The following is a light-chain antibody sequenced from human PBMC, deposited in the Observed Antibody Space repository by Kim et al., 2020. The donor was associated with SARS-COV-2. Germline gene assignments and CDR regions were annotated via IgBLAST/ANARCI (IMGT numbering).Light chain of an antibody. CDR1: SIDIGGYND. J-gene: IGLJ2*01. CDR2: EVN. Sequence: GQSVANSCTGTSIDIGGYNDVSWYQQHPGKAPKLMIYEVNKRPSGVPDRFSGSKSGNTASLTVSGLQAEDEADYYCSSYAGTNNLVFGGGTQLTVL. CDR3: SSYAGTNNLV. V-gene: IGLV2-8*01.